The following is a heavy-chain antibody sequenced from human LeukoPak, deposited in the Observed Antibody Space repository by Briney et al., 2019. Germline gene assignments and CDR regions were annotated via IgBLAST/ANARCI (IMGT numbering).Heavy chain of an antibody. CDR3: AKEKVEDSSGYYFSYYGMDV. D-gene: IGHD3-22*01. Sequence: GGSLRLSCAASGFTFSSYAMSWVRQAPGKGLEWVSAISGSGGSTYYADSVKGRFTISRDNSKNALYLQMNSLRAEDTAVYYCAKEKVEDSSGYYFSYYGMDVWGQGTTVTVSS. CDR2: ISGSGGST. J-gene: IGHJ6*02. V-gene: IGHV3-23*01. CDR1: GFTFSSYA.